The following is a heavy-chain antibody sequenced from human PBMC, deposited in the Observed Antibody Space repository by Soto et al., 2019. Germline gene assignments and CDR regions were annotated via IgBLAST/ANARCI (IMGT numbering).Heavy chain of an antibody. CDR2: IWYDGSNK. Sequence: VPLVESGGGVVQPGRSLRLSCAASGFTFSSYGMHWVRQAPGKGLEWVAVIWYDGSNKYYADSVKGRFTISRDNSKNPLYLQMNSLRAEDTAVYYCARDVRAAGSYYFDYWGQGTLVTVSS. CDR3: ARDVRAAGSYYFDY. CDR1: GFTFSSYG. V-gene: IGHV3-33*01. J-gene: IGHJ4*02. D-gene: IGHD6-13*01.